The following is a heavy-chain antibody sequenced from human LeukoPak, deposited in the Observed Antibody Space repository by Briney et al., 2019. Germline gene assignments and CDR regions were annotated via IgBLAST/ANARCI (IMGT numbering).Heavy chain of an antibody. CDR3: ARRPKQPGFWSGYVDY. Sequence: PSETLSLTCTVSGGSIRSSGHNWDWIRQPPGEGLEDIGSIFYSGNTYYNPSLKSRVTISVDTSKNQFSLQLSSVTAADTAVYYCARRPKQPGFWSGYVDYWGQGTLVTVSS. D-gene: IGHD3-3*01. CDR1: GGSIRSSGHN. V-gene: IGHV4-39*01. J-gene: IGHJ4*02. CDR2: IFYSGNT.